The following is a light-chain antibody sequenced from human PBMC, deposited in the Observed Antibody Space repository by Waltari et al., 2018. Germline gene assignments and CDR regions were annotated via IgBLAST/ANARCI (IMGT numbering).Light chain of an antibody. CDR1: QGIRND. Sequence: AIQMTPSPSSLSASGRDRVTITCRASQGIRNDLGWYQQNPGKAPKLLIYAASSLQSGVPSRFSGSGSGTDFTLTISSLQPEDFATYYCLQDYNYPHTFGQGTKLEIK. CDR3: LQDYNYPHT. J-gene: IGKJ2*01. CDR2: AAS. V-gene: IGKV1-6*01.